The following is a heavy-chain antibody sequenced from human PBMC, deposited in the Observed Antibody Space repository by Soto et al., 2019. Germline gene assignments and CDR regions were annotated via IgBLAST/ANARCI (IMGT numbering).Heavy chain of an antibody. CDR1: GFSFDDYA. D-gene: IGHD2-8*02. V-gene: IGHV3-9*01. CDR2: ISWNSGPI. J-gene: IGHJ6*01. CDR3: AKSTGGTANGMGV. Sequence: EVQVVESGGGLVQPGRYLRLSCAASGFSFDDYAMHWVRQAPGKGLEWVSGISWNSGPIGYADAVKGRFTISRDNAKNSLYLQMNSLRAEDTDLYYCAKSTGGTANGMGVW.